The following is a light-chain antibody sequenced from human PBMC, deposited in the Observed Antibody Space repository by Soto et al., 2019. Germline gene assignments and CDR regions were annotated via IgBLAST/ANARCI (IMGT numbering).Light chain of an antibody. CDR2: PAS. J-gene: IGKJ2*03. CDR3: QHLRAYPFS. V-gene: IGKV1-9*01. CDR1: QYINTY. Sequence: DIQLTQSPSFLSASVGDRVTVSCRASQYINTYLAWVQQKPGKVPQLLVYPASTLQDGVPSRFSGRGSGTEFTLTINNLQPEYFATYYCQHLRAYPFSFGQGTKLDVK.